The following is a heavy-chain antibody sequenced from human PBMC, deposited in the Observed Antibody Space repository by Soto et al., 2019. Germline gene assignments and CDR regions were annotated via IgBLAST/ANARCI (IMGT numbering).Heavy chain of an antibody. D-gene: IGHD1-26*01. CDR3: ARASTGSYYDY. CDR2: IYHSAST. CDR1: GYSISSGYY. Sequence: SETLSLTCAVSGYSISSGYYWGWIRQPPGKGLEWIGSIYHSASTYYNPSLKSRGTRSVDTSRNQFSLKLSYVTAADTAVYYCARASTGSYYDYWGQGTLVTVSS. V-gene: IGHV4-38-2*01. J-gene: IGHJ4*02.